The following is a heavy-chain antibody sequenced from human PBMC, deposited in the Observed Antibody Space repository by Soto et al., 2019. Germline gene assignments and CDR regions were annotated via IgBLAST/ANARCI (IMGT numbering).Heavy chain of an antibody. J-gene: IGHJ6*03. V-gene: IGHV3-23*01. CDR2: ISGSGGST. CDR1: GFTFSSYA. Sequence: EVQLLESGGGLVQPGGSLRLSCAASGFTFSSYAMSWVRQAPGKGLEWVSAISGSGGSTYYADSVKGRFTLSRDNSKNTLYLQMNSLRAEDTAVYYCAKGYFDWLLYYYYYMDVWGKGTTVTVSS. CDR3: AKGYFDWLLYYYYYMDV. D-gene: IGHD3-9*01.